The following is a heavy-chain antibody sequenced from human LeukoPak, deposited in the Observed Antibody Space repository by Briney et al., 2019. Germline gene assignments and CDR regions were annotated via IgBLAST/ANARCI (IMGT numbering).Heavy chain of an antibody. CDR2: ISSSGSTI. CDR1: GFTFSDYY. Sequence: GGSLRLSCAASGFTFSDYYMSWIRQAPGKGLEWVSYISSSGSTIYYADSVKGRFTNSRDNAKNSLYLQMNSLRAEDTAVYYCAVIAVAGSAAFDIWGQGTMVTVSS. V-gene: IGHV3-11*04. D-gene: IGHD6-19*01. CDR3: AVIAVAGSAAFDI. J-gene: IGHJ3*02.